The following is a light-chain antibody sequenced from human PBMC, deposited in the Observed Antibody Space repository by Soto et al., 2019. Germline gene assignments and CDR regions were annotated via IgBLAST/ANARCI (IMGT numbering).Light chain of an antibody. J-gene: IGKJ1*01. V-gene: IGKV3-15*01. CDR3: QQYNTGLWT. CDR1: QSINAH. CDR2: GAS. Sequence: EVVMTQSPATLSVSPGERVTLSCRASQSINAHLAWYQQKPGQAPRLLIHGASTRATGIPARFSGSGFGTEFILTISSLQSEDFAGYYCQQYNTGLWTFGQGTKVEIQ.